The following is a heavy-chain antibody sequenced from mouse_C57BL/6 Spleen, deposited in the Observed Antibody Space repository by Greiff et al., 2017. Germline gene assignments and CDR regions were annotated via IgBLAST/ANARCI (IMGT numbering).Heavy chain of an antibody. V-gene: IGHV1-55*01. CDR3: ARKRTTVVAGDY. J-gene: IGHJ2*01. CDR2: IYPGSGST. CDR1: GYTFTSYW. D-gene: IGHD1-1*01. Sequence: QVQLKQPGAELVKPGASVKMSCKASGYTFTSYWITWVKQRPGQGLEWIGDIYPGSGSTNYNEKFKSKATLTVDTSSSPAYMQLSSLTSEDSAVYYCARKRTTVVAGDYWGQGTTLTVSS.